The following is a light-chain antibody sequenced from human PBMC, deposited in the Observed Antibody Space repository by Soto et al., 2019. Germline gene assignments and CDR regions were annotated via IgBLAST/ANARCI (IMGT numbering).Light chain of an antibody. J-gene: IGKJ1*01. CDR2: AAS. Sequence: EIVMTQSPATLSVSPGERATLSCRASQSVSSNLAWYQQKPGQAPRFLIYAASTRATGIPARFSGSGSGTEFTLPISSLQSEDFAVYYCQQYHNWPWTFGQGTKVEIK. CDR1: QSVSSN. CDR3: QQYHNWPWT. V-gene: IGKV3-15*01.